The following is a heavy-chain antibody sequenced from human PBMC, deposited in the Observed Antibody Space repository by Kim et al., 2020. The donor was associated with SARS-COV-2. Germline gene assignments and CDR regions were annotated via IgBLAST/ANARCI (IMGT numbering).Heavy chain of an antibody. Sequence: GGSLRLSCAASGFTFSSYAMHWVRQAPGKGLEWVAVIWYDGSNKYYADSVKGRFTISRDNSKNTLYLQMNSLRAEDTAVYYCAKDYRGYSGSYCYFDYWGQGTLVTVSS. V-gene: IGHV3-33*06. CDR1: GFTFSSYA. CDR3: AKDYRGYSGSYCYFDY. D-gene: IGHD1-26*01. CDR2: IWYDGSNK. J-gene: IGHJ4*02.